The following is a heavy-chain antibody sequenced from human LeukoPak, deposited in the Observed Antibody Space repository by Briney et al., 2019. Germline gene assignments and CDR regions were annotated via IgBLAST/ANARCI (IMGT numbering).Heavy chain of an antibody. CDR2: ISYDGSNK. Sequence: GGSLRLSCAASGFTFSSYGMSWVRQAPGKGLEWVAVISYDGSNKYYADSVKGRFTISRDNSKNTLYLQMNSLRAEDTAVYYCARDRRGYSSGSLAYWGQGTLVTVSS. J-gene: IGHJ4*02. V-gene: IGHV3-30*03. CDR3: ARDRRGYSSGSLAY. D-gene: IGHD6-19*01. CDR1: GFTFSSYG.